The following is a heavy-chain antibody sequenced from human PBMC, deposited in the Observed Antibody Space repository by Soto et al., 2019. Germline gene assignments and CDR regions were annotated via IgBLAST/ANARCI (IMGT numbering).Heavy chain of an antibody. V-gene: IGHV1-2*02. CDR1: GYTFTGYY. CDR3: AIFLEGIIPPPPRDAFDI. J-gene: IGHJ3*02. Sequence: ASVKVSCKASGYTFTGYYMHWVRQAPGQGLEWMGWINPNSGGTNYAQKFQGRVTMTRDTSISTAYMELSRLRSDDTAVYYGAIFLEGIIPPPPRDAFDIWGQGTMVTVSS. CDR2: INPNSGGT. D-gene: IGHD3-3*01.